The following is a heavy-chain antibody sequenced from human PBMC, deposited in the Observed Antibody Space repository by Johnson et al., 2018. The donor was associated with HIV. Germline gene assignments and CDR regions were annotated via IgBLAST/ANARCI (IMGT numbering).Heavy chain of an antibody. D-gene: IGHD1-26*01. CDR1: GFTFSSCA. J-gene: IGHJ3*02. CDR2: ISYDGSNK. CDR3: ARALKWELGLPDWDAFDI. Sequence: QVQLVESGGGVVQPGRSLRLSCAASGFTFSSCALHWVRQAPGKGLEWVAVISYDGSNKYYADSVKGRFTISRDNSKNTLYLQMTSLRAEDTAFYYGARALKWELGLPDWDAFDIWGQGTMVTVSS. V-gene: IGHV3-33*05.